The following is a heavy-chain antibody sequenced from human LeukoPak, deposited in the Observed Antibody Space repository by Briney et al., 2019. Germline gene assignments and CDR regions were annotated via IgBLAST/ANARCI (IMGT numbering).Heavy chain of an antibody. CDR2: INHSGST. CDR3: ARGLFPYYYMDV. J-gene: IGHJ6*03. Sequence: SETLSLTCAVYGGSFSGYYWSWIRQPPGKGLEWIGEINHSGSTNYNPSLKSRVTISVDTSKNQFSLKLSSVTAADTAVYYCARGLFPYYYMDVWGKGTTVTISS. CDR1: GGSFSGYY. V-gene: IGHV4-34*01.